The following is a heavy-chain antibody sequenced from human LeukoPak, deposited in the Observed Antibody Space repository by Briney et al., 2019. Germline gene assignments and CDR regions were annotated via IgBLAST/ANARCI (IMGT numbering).Heavy chain of an antibody. CDR2: INPNGGGT. D-gene: IGHD4-17*01. Sequence: ASVKVSCKASGYTFTKYFLHWVRQAPGQGLEWMGWINPNGGGTIYAQKFQGRVTMTRDTSISTAYMEVSRLTSDDTAVYYCERDDYGDLKYFENWGQGTLVTVSS. J-gene: IGHJ4*02. V-gene: IGHV1-2*02. CDR3: ERDDYGDLKYFEN. CDR1: GYTFTKYF.